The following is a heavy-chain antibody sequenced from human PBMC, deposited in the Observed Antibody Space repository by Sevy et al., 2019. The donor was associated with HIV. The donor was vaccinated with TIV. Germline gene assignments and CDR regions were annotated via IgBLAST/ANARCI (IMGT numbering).Heavy chain of an antibody. CDR3: ARMRSSGWYWGDY. D-gene: IGHD6-19*01. CDR2: ISAYNGNT. Sequence: ASVNVSCKASGYTFTSYGISWVRQAPGQGLEWMGWISAYNGNTNYAQKLQGRVTMTTDTSTGTAYMELRSLRSDETAVYYCARMRSSGWYWGDYWGQGTLVTVSS. J-gene: IGHJ4*02. CDR1: GYTFTSYG. V-gene: IGHV1-18*01.